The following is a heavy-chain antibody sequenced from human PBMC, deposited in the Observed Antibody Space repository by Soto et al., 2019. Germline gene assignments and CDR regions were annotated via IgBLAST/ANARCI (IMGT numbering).Heavy chain of an antibody. CDR3: ARHRESSGYYYYYYYGMDV. D-gene: IGHD3-10*01. CDR1: GFTFSSYG. Sequence: GGSLRLSXAASGFTFSSYGMHWVRQAPGKGLEWVAVIWYDGSNKYYADSVKGRFTISRDNSKNTLYLQMNSLRAEDTAVYYCARHRESSGYYYYYYYGMDVWGQGTTVTVSS. J-gene: IGHJ6*02. V-gene: IGHV3-33*01. CDR2: IWYDGSNK.